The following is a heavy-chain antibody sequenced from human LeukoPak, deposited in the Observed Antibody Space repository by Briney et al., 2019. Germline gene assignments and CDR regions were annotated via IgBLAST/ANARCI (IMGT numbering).Heavy chain of an antibody. CDR1: GSTFRSYT. D-gene: IGHD2-2*01. CDR3: ARGGVVPAAMSRYYYMDV. V-gene: IGHV1-69*06. Sequence: ASVKVSCKASGSTFRSYTINWVRQAPGQGLEWMGGIIPIFGTANYAQKFQGRVTITADKSTSTAYMELSSLRSEDTAVYYCARGGVVPAAMSRYYYMDVWGKGTTVTISS. J-gene: IGHJ6*03. CDR2: IIPIFGTA.